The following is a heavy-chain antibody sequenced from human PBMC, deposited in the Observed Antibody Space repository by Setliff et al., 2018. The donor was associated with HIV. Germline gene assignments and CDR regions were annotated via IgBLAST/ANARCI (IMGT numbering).Heavy chain of an antibody. Sequence: PSETLSLTCSVSGGSISSGTYYWGWIRQPPGKGLEWIGTIYYSGNTYYRPSLKSRVTISVDTSTNQFSLRLTSVTAADTAVYYCARGQDLGATWTGYYYYYMDVWGKGTTVTVSS. V-gene: IGHV4-39*01. J-gene: IGHJ6*03. D-gene: IGHD1-26*01. CDR3: ARGQDLGATWTGYYYYYMDV. CDR1: GGSISSGTYY. CDR2: IYYSGNT.